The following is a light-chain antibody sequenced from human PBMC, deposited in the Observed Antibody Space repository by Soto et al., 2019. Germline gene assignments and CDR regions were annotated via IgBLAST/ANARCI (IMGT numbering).Light chain of an antibody. CDR2: GAS. Sequence: ETVLTQSPGTLSLSPGERVTLSCRASQSVGSNYLAWYQQKPGQAPRLLIYGASRRAAGIPDRFSGNGSGTDFTLTISRLEPEDFAVYYCQQYGSSPWTFGQGTKVEIK. V-gene: IGKV3-20*01. J-gene: IGKJ1*01. CDR1: QSVGSNY. CDR3: QQYGSSPWT.